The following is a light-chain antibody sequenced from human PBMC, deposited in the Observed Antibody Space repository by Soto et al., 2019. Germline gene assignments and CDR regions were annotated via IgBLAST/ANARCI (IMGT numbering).Light chain of an antibody. V-gene: IGKV3-11*01. CDR1: QSVSNNY. Sequence: EIVLTHSPYTLSLAQRERANLYSRASQSVSNNYLAWYQQHHGQAPRVLMYHASNRATAIPARFSVIGSGTDFTLTISSLEPEDFAVYYCQQRSNWPLTFGGGPKVDIK. CDR2: HAS. CDR3: QQRSNWPLT. J-gene: IGKJ4*01.